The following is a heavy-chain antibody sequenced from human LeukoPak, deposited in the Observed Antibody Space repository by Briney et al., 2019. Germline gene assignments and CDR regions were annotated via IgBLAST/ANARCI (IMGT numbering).Heavy chain of an antibody. D-gene: IGHD1-26*01. CDR2: ISAKNGNT. J-gene: IGHJ4*02. CDR3: ARDTEWEKNPDYFDC. V-gene: IGHV1-18*01. Sequence: ASVKVSCKASGYTFNRYGISWVRQAPGQGLEWMGWISAKNGNTIYAQKVQGRVTMTTDTSTSTAYMELRSLRSDDTGIDYCARDTEWEKNPDYFDCWGQGTLVTVSS. CDR1: GYTFNRYG.